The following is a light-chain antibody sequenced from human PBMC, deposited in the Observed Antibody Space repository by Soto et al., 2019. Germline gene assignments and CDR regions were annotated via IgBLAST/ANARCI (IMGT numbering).Light chain of an antibody. CDR1: QDIRTS. CDR2: AAS. V-gene: IGKV1-9*01. J-gene: IGKJ4*01. CDR3: QQLHGYPLT. Sequence: DIQLTQSPSFLSASVGDRVTITCRASQDIRTSLAWYQQKPGRAPKVLIYAASTLQSGVPSRFSGSGSGTEFTLTISSLHPEDFATYYCQQLHGYPLTFGGGTRWISN.